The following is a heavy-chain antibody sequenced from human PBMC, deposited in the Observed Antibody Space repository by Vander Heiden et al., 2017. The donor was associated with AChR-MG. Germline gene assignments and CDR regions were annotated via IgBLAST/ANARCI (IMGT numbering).Heavy chain of an antibody. CDR3: MIPYYYPGSRGFLGGDSFDI. V-gene: IGHV3-23*01. J-gene: IGHJ3*02. CDR2: ISRDGERT. CDR1: GITFSTYA. D-gene: IGHD3-22*01. Sequence: EVRLLESGGGLVPPGGSLRPSCAAAGITFSTYAINWVRPGPWEVPEWVSHISRDGERTYYADSVKGRFTISRDNSKDTVYLQLSTLRAEDTAVYYCMIPYYYPGSRGFLGGDSFDIWGQGTMVTVSS.